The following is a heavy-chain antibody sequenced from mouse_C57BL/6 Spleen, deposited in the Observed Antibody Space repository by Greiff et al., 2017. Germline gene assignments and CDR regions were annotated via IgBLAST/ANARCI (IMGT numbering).Heavy chain of an antibody. CDR2: ISSGSSTI. D-gene: IGHD2-1*01. CDR3: ARRDGNYAYYAMDY. CDR1: GFTFSDYG. V-gene: IGHV5-17*01. Sequence: DVKLVESGGGLVKPGGSLKLSCAASGFTFSDYGMHWVRQAPEKGLEWVAYISSGSSTIYYADPVKGRFPISRANAKNTLFMQRTSLRSEDTAMYYGARRDGNYAYYAMDYWGQGTSGTVSS. J-gene: IGHJ4*01.